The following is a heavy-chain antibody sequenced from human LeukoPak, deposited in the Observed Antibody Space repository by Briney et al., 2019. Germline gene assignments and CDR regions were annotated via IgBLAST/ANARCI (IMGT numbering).Heavy chain of an antibody. CDR2: TFYSGST. D-gene: IGHD3-10*01. CDR1: GGSISSSSYY. J-gene: IGHJ4*02. V-gene: IGHV4-39*07. Sequence: SGTLSLTCTVSGGSISSSSYYWGWIRQPPGKGLEWIGSTFYSGSTYYNPSLKSRVTISVDTSENQFSLKLSSVTAADTAVYYCARVNYGSATKEDYWGQGTLVTVSS. CDR3: ARVNYGSATKEDY.